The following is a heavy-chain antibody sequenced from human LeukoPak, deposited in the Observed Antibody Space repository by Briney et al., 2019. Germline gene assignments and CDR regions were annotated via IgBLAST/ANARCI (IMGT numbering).Heavy chain of an antibody. Sequence: SETLSLACAVYGGSFSGYYWSWIRQPPGKGLEWIGEINHSGSTNYNPSLKSRVTISVDTSKNQFSLKLSSVTAADTAVYYCARRGIHAGIGEAWFDPWGQGTLVTVSS. J-gene: IGHJ5*02. D-gene: IGHD3-10*01. CDR3: ARRGIHAGIGEAWFDP. CDR2: INHSGST. V-gene: IGHV4-34*01. CDR1: GGSFSGYY.